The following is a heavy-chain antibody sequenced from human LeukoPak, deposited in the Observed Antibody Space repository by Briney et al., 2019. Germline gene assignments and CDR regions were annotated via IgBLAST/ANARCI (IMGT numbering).Heavy chain of an antibody. V-gene: IGHV3-23*01. CDR1: GFTFRSYA. D-gene: IGHD4-17*01. Sequence: PGGSLRLSCAASGFTFRSYAMSCVRQAPGKGLEWVPASSGSGGSKYYADTVKGRFTISRDNSKNTLYLQMNSLRAEDTAVYYCAKDGRTVTSHLDYWGQGTLVTVSS. J-gene: IGHJ4*02. CDR2: SSGSGGSK. CDR3: AKDGRTVTSHLDY.